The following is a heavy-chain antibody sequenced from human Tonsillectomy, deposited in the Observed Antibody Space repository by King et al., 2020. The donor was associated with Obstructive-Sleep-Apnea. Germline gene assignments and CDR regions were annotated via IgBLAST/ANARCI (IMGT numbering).Heavy chain of an antibody. CDR3: AGVGPVGVTFDY. Sequence: QLQESGPGLVKPSETLSLTCTISGGSISSSGYFWAWIRQPPGKGLEWLGYIYHTGRTFYNPSLKSRVTISVDTAKNKFSLKLSSVTAAATAVYHCAGVGPVGVTFDYWGQGTLVTVSS. J-gene: IGHJ4*02. V-gene: IGHV4-39*07. CDR1: GGSISSSGYF. CDR2: IYHTGRT. D-gene: IGHD1-26*01.